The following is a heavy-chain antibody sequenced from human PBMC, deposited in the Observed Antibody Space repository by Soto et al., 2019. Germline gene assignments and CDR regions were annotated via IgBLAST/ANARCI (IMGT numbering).Heavy chain of an antibody. D-gene: IGHD3-10*01. V-gene: IGHV3-64*01. CDR2: ISSNGGST. Sequence: EVQLVESGGGLVQPGGSLRLSCAASGFTFSSYAMHWVRQAPGKGLEYVSAISSNGGSTYYANSVTGRFTISRDNSKNTLYLQMGSLRAEDMAVYYCARGPYRGFGYFDLWGRGTLVTVSS. CDR1: GFTFSSYA. J-gene: IGHJ2*01. CDR3: ARGPYRGFGYFDL.